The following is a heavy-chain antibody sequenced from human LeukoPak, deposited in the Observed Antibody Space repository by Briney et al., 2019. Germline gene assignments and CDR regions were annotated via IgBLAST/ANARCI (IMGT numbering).Heavy chain of an antibody. D-gene: IGHD4-4*01. CDR2: ISGSGGST. J-gene: IGHJ5*02. V-gene: IGHV3-23*01. CDR3: AKDPRREYSNLAYNWFDP. Sequence: GGSLRLSCAASGFTFSSYAMSWVRQAPGKGLEWVSAISGSGGSTYYADSVKGRFTISRDNSKNTLYLQMNSLRAEDTAVYYCAKDPRREYSNLAYNWFDPWGQGTLVTVSS. CDR1: GFTFSSYA.